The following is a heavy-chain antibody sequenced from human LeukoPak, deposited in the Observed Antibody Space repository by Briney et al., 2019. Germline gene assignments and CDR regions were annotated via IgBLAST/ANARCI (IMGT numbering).Heavy chain of an antibody. CDR1: GGSISSGSCF. D-gene: IGHD3-22*01. CDR2: IYTSGST. CDR3: AREQWAYRSYYASSGYHDY. V-gene: IGHV4-61*02. J-gene: IGHJ4*02. Sequence: SETLSLTCTVSGGSISSGSCFWSWIRQPAGKGLEWIGRIYTSGSTNYSPSLKSRVTISVDTSRNQSSLNLTSVTAADTAMYYCAREQWAYRSYYASSGYHDYWGQGTLVTVSS.